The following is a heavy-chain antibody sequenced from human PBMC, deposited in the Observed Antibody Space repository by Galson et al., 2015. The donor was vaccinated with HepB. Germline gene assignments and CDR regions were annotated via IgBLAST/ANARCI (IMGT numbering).Heavy chain of an antibody. J-gene: IGHJ3*02. D-gene: IGHD3-22*01. CDR2: IDPSDSYT. V-gene: IGHV5-10-1*01. CDR1: GYSFTSYW. Sequence: QSGAEVKKPGESLRISCKGSGYSFTSYWISWVRQMPGKGLEWMGRIDPSDSYTNYSPSFQGHVTISADKSISTAYLQWSSLKASDTAMYYCARHSRDYYDSSGAAFHIWVQGTMVPVSS. CDR3: ARHSRDYYDSSGAAFHI.